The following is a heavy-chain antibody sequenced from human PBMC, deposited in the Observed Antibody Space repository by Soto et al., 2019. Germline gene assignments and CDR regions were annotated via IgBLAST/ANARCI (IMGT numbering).Heavy chain of an antibody. V-gene: IGHV6-1*01. D-gene: IGHD3-10*01. J-gene: IGHJ3*01. CDR1: GDSVSSDITS. CDR3: ARGNALDV. Sequence: QGQLQQSGPGLVKPSQTLSLTCAISGDSVSSDITSWNWIRQSPSRGLEWMGRTYYRSKWFHDYAASVKSKITINPDKSKNQFSPELNSMTPEDTAVYYCARGNALDVWGQGTVVTVSS. CDR2: TYYRSKWFH.